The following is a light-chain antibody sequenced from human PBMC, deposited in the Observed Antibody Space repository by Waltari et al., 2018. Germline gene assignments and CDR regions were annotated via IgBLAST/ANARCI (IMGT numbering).Light chain of an antibody. CDR1: SGYSSTV. Sequence: QLVLPQSPSASASLEASVKLTCPLTSGYSSTVIAWLPQQPEKGPRSLMKVNSDGRHSKGDDIPDRLSGSSSGAERYLTIANLQAEDEADYYCQTGGYGTWVFGGGTKLTVL. V-gene: IGLV4-69*01. CDR2: VNSDGRH. CDR3: QTGGYGTWV. J-gene: IGLJ3*02.